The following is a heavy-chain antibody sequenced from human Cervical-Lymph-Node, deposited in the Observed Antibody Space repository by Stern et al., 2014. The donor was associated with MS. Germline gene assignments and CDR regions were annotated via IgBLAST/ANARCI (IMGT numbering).Heavy chain of an antibody. D-gene: IGHD2-2*02. CDR2: ISYDGSNK. J-gene: IGHJ4*02. CDR1: GFTFSTYG. Sequence: QVQLVQSGGGVVQPGRSLRLSCAASGFTFSTYGMHWVRQAPGKGLEWVAVISYDGSNKYYADSVKGRFTIYRDNSKNTLYLQMNSLRAEDTAVYYCATARLGYCSSTSCYTVDYWGQGTLVTVSS. V-gene: IGHV3-30*03. CDR3: ATARLGYCSSTSCYTVDY.